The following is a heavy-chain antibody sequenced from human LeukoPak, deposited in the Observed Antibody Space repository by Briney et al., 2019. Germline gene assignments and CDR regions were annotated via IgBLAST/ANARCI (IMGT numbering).Heavy chain of an antibody. V-gene: IGHV3-48*03. CDR1: GFTFSSYE. CDR3: AREVSDYDILTGYSPYNWFGP. CDR2: ISSSGSTI. Sequence: GGSLRLSCAASGFTFSSYEMNWVRQAPGKGLEWVSYISSSGSTIYYADSVKGRFTISRDNAKNSLYLQMNSLRAEDTAVYYCAREVSDYDILTGYSPYNWFGPWGQGTLVTVSS. J-gene: IGHJ5*02. D-gene: IGHD3-9*01.